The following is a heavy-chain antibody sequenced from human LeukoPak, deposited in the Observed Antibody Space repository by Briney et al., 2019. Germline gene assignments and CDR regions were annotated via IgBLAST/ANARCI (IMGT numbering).Heavy chain of an antibody. CDR1: GGSISSGGYY. J-gene: IGHJ4*02. D-gene: IGHD2-2*01. Sequence: PSETLSLTCTVSGGSISSGGYYWSWIRQHPGKGLEWIVYIYYSGSTYYNPSLKSRVTISVDTSKNQFFLRLSSVTAADTAVYHCASTNERVPNYFDYWGQGTLVTVSP. CDR3: ASTNERVPNYFDY. V-gene: IGHV4-31*03. CDR2: IYYSGST.